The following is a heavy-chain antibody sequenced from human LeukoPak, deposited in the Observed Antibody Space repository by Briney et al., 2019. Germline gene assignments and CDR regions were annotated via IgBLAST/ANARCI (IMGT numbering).Heavy chain of an antibody. V-gene: IGHV3-23*01. CDR3: AKAPNKQLWPHFDN. Sequence: PGRSLRLSCAASGFTFSSCAMSWVRQAPGKGLDWVSVISGSGFTTYYADSVKGRFSISRDNSKNALYLQINSLRAEDTAIYYCAKAPNKQLWPHFDNWGQGTLVTVSS. D-gene: IGHD5-18*01. CDR2: ISGSGFTT. CDR1: GFTFSSCA. J-gene: IGHJ4*02.